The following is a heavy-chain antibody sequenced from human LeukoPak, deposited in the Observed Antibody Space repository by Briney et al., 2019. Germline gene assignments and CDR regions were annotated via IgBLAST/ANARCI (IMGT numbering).Heavy chain of an antibody. Sequence: PGGSLRLSCAASGFTFSSYSMNWVRQAPGKGLEWVSYITSSSSTIYYADSVKGRFTISRDNAKNSLYLQMNSLRAEDTAVYYCARGTVYGGYPSYDRFDPWGQGTLVTVSS. CDR3: ARGTVYGGYPSYDRFDP. J-gene: IGHJ5*02. D-gene: IGHD4-17*01. V-gene: IGHV3-48*01. CDR2: ITSSSSTI. CDR1: GFTFSSYS.